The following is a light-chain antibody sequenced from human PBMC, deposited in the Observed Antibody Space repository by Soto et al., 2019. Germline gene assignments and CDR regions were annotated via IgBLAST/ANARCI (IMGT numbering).Light chain of an antibody. Sequence: QSALTQSPSASGSPGQSVTISCTVTSSDVGGYNYVSWYQQHPGKAPKLMIYDVSKRPSGVPDRFSGSKSGNTASLTISGLQAEDEADYYCCSYAGSYTLVFGGGTKVTVL. CDR2: DVS. CDR3: CSYAGSYTLV. J-gene: IGLJ2*01. V-gene: IGLV2-11*01. CDR1: SSDVGGYNY.